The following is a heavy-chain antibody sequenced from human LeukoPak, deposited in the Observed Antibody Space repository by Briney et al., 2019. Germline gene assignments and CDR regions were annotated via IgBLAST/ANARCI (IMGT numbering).Heavy chain of an antibody. CDR1: GYTFTSYY. V-gene: IGHV1-46*01. Sequence: ASVKVSCKASGYTFTSYYIHWVRQAPGQGLEWMGIINPSGGNTNFAQKFQGRVTMTRDMSTSTVYMELSSLRSEDTAVYYCARGRIVGAPRGAFDIWGQGTMVTVSS. CDR2: INPSGGNT. CDR3: ARGRIVGAPRGAFDI. D-gene: IGHD1-26*01. J-gene: IGHJ3*02.